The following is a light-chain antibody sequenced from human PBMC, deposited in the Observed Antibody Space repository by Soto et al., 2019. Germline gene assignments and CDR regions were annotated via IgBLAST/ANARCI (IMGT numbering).Light chain of an antibody. CDR1: QDISTW. Sequence: DIQMTQSPSFVSASVGDTVMVTCRASQDISTWLAWYQQKPGKAPKLLIYTASTLESGVPSRFSGSGSGADFALTISNLQPEDFATYYCPQARTFPITFGQGTRLEIK. CDR2: TAS. V-gene: IGKV1-12*01. J-gene: IGKJ5*01. CDR3: PQARTFPIT.